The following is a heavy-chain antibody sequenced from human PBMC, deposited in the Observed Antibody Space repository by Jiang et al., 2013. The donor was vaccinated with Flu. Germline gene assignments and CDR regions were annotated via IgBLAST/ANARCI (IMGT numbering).Heavy chain of an antibody. CDR3: ASYGGLYCGGDCYHAFDI. CDR2: ISSVSTYM. D-gene: IGHD2-21*02. J-gene: IGHJ3*02. Sequence: VQLLESGGGLVKPEGSLRLSCAASGFTFSSSTMNWVRQAPRKGLEWVASISSVSTYMYYADSVKGRFTISRDNAKNTLYLQMNSLRADDTAVYYCASYGGLYCGGDCYHAFDIWGQGT. V-gene: IGHV3-21*06. CDR1: GFTFSSST.